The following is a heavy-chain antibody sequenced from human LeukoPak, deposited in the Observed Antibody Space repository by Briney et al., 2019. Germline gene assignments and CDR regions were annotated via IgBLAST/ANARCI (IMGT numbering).Heavy chain of an antibody. D-gene: IGHD2-21*01. CDR1: GYTFTGYY. J-gene: IGHJ3*01. CDR3: ARAVSSCGARCSWKTDAFDF. CDR2: INPNSGGT. Sequence: GASVKVSCKASGYTFTGYYMHWVRQAPGQGLEWMGWINPNSGGTNYAQKFQGRVTMTRDTSISTAYMELSRLRSDDTAVYYCARAVSSCGARCSWKTDAFDFWGQGTVLTVSS. V-gene: IGHV1-2*02.